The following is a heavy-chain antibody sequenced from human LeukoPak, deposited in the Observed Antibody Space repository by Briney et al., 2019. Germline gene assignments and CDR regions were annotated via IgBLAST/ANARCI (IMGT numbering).Heavy chain of an antibody. CDR1: GYTFTSYG. V-gene: IGHV1-18*01. J-gene: IGHJ2*01. CDR2: ISAYNGNT. Sequence: ASVKVSCKASGYTFTSYGISWVRQAPGQGLEWMGWISAYNGNTNYAQKFQGRVTITRNTSISTAYMELSSLRSEDTAVYYCARAPGSYYDSSGYYYAWYFDLWGRGTLVTVSS. CDR3: ARAPGSYYDSSGYYYAWYFDL. D-gene: IGHD3-22*01.